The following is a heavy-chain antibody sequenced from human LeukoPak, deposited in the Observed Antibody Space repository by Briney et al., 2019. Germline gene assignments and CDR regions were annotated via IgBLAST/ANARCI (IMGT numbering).Heavy chain of an antibody. Sequence: GGPLRLSCAASGFTFSSYAMSWVRQAPGKGLECVSAISGSGGSTYYADSVKGRFTISRDNSKNTLYLQMNSLRAEDTAVYYCAKSASMVRGVRWGDAFDIWGQGTMVTVSS. CDR3: AKSASMVRGVRWGDAFDI. CDR1: GFTFSSYA. D-gene: IGHD3-10*01. J-gene: IGHJ3*02. CDR2: ISGSGGST. V-gene: IGHV3-23*01.